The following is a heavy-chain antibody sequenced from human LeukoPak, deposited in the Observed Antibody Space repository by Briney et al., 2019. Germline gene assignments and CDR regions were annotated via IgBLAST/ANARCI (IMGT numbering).Heavy chain of an antibody. D-gene: IGHD3-10*01. V-gene: IGHV4-34*01. CDR2: INHSGST. Sequence: SETLSLTCAVYGGSFSGYYWSWIRQPPGKGLEWIGEINHSGSTNYNPSLKSRVTISVDTSKNQFSLKLSSVTAADTAVYYCARPLREYYYGSGSYPRRPTWSFDYWGQGTLVTVSS. J-gene: IGHJ4*02. CDR3: ARPLREYYYGSGSYPRRPTWSFDY. CDR1: GGSFSGYY.